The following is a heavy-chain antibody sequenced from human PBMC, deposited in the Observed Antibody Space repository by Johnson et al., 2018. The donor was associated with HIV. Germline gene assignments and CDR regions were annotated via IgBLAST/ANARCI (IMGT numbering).Heavy chain of an antibody. CDR2: ISYDGSNK. CDR1: GFTFSSYA. J-gene: IGHJ3*02. CDR3: AREGPGLSVAGLTDAFDI. V-gene: IGHV3-30-3*01. D-gene: IGHD6-19*01. Sequence: QVQLVESGGGVVQPGRSLRLSCAASGFTFSSYAMHWVRQAPGKGLEWVAVISYDGSNKCYADSVKGRITISRDNSKNTLYLQMNSLSAGDTAVYYCAREGPGLSVAGLTDAFDIWGRGTMVTVYS.